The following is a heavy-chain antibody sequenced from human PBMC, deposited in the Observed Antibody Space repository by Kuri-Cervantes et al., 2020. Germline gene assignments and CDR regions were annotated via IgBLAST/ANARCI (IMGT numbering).Heavy chain of an antibody. Sequence: SQTLSLTCAVSGYSISSGYYWGWIRQPPGKGLEWVGSIYYSGSTYYNPSLKSRVTISVDTSKNQFSLKLSSVTAADTAVYYCARRYNWNYGVWGQGTLVTVSS. CDR3: ARRYNWNYGV. CDR2: IYYSGST. J-gene: IGHJ4*02. CDR1: GYSISSGYY. V-gene: IGHV4-38-2*01. D-gene: IGHD1-7*01.